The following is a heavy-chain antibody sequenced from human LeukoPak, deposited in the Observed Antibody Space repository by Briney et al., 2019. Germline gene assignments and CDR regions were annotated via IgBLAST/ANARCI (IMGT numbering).Heavy chain of an antibody. CDR1: GFTFSDSY. D-gene: IGHD4-17*01. CDR3: AKRSTVTTFRHLDY. Sequence: PGGSLRLSCAASGFTFSDSYMTWIRQAPGKGLECVAYISGGSGFVSHADSVKGRFTISRDNAKNSLYLQMNSLRLDDTAVYYCAKRSTVTTFRHLDYWGQGILVTVSS. J-gene: IGHJ4*02. V-gene: IGHV3-11*01. CDR2: ISGGSGFV.